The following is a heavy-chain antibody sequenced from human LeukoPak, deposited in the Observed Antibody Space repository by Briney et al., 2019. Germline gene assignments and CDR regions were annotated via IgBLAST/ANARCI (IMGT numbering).Heavy chain of an antibody. V-gene: IGHV3-23*01. CDR3: ANAAQKEDYYDSSV. CDR1: GFTFSSYA. CDR2: ISGSGGST. J-gene: IGHJ4*02. Sequence: PGGSLRLSCAASGFTFSSYAMSWVRQAPGKGLEWVSAISGSGGSTYYADSVKGRFTISRDNSKNTLYLQMNSLRAEDTAVYYCANAAQKEDYYDSSVWGQGTLVTVSS. D-gene: IGHD3-22*01.